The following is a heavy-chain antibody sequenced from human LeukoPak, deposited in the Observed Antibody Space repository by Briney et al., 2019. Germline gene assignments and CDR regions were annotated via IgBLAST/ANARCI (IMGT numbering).Heavy chain of an antibody. CDR1: GGSISIYY. CDR3: ARFIGCGGDSYRLDY. Sequence: SETLSLTCSVSGGSISIYYWSWIRQPPGKELEWIGNIYYTGSTYYNPSLESRVTISVDTSKNQFSLKLSSVTAADTAVYYCARFIGCGGDSYRLDYWGQGTLVTVSS. V-gene: IGHV4-59*08. CDR2: IYYTGST. J-gene: IGHJ4*02. D-gene: IGHD2-21*02.